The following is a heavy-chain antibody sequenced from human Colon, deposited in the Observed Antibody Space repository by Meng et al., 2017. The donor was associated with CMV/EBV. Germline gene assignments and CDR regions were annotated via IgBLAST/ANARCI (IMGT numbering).Heavy chain of an antibody. V-gene: IGHV3-21*06. CDR3: ARPLSPRSAYSALLAF. CDR2: ITTANAYK. D-gene: IGHD2-15*01. Sequence: GESLKISCAGSGFIFSSYGMNWVRQAPGKGLEWVSSITTANAYKPYAESVKGRFTISRDDAKSSLFLQMDSLRVDDTAVYYCARPLSPRSAYSALLAFWGQGTLVTVSS. CDR1: GFIFSSYG. J-gene: IGHJ4*02.